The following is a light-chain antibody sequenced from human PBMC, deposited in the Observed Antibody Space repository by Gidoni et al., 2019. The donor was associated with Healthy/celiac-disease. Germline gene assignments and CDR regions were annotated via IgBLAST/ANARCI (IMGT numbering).Light chain of an antibody. CDR1: QSLLHSTGYNY. CDR3: MQGIQRPIT. CDR2: LGS. V-gene: IGKV2-28*01. Sequence: DKVLTHCPPSLPVAPGEPAPISCTSTQSLLHSTGYNYFDWYLQKPGQSPQLLIYLGSNRASGVPDRFSGSGSGTDFTLKISSVEAEDVGVYYCMQGIQRPITFGQGTRLEIK. J-gene: IGKJ5*01.